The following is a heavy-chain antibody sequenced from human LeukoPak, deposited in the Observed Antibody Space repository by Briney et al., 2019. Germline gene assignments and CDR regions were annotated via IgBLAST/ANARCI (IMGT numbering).Heavy chain of an antibody. V-gene: IGHV3-30-3*01. CDR2: ISYDGSNK. J-gene: IGHJ4*02. D-gene: IGHD3-9*01. Sequence: GGSLRLSCAASGFTFSSYAMHWVRQAPGKGLEWVAAISYDGSNKYYADSVKGRFTISRDNSKNTLYLQMNSLRAEDTAVYYCARGEAYYDILTGYHVDYWGQGTLVTVSS. CDR3: ARGEAYYDILTGYHVDY. CDR1: GFTFSSYA.